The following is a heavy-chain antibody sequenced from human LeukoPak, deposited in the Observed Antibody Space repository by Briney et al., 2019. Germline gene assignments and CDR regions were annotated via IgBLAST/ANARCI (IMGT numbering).Heavy chain of an antibody. CDR1: GFTFGNYG. CDR2: INWNGGST. CDR3: AELGITMIGGV. V-gene: IGHV3-20*04. J-gene: IGHJ6*04. D-gene: IGHD3-10*02. Sequence: GGSLRLSCAASGFTFGNYGMSWVRQAPGKGLEWVSGINWNGGSTGYADSVEGRFTISRDNAKNSLYLQMSSLRAEDTAVYYCAELGITMIGGVWGKGTTVTISS.